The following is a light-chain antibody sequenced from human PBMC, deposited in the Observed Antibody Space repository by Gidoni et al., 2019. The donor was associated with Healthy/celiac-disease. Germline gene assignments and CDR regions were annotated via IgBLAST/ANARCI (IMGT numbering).Light chain of an antibody. CDR3: QQSYSTLMCS. CDR2: AAS. V-gene: IGKV1-39*01. Sequence: DIQMTQSPSSLSASVGDRVTITCRASQSISSYLNWYQQKPGKAPKRLIYAASSLQSGVPSRFSGSLSWTDFTLTISSLQPEDFATYYCQQSYSTLMCSFGQGTKLEIK. CDR1: QSISSY. J-gene: IGKJ2*04.